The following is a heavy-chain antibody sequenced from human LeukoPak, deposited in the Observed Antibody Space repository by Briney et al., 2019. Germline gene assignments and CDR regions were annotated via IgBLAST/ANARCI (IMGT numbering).Heavy chain of an antibody. D-gene: IGHD6-19*01. Sequence: SETLSLTCALSVVSPTGHYWNGIRYTPALGLEWIGYTSYSRITIYTAYFKGRATMSIDTSKTQLCLNLTSVTATDTAVYCCAILGRSDGWYLGVFDSWGQGTTV. V-gene: IGHV4-34*11. CDR1: VVSPTGHY. J-gene: IGHJ3*02. CDR2: TSYSRIT. CDR3: AILGRSDGWYLGVFDS.